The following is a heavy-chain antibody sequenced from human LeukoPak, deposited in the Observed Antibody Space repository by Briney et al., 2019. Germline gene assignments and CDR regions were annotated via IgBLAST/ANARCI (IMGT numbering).Heavy chain of an antibody. J-gene: IGHJ3*02. Sequence: KTGGSLRLSCAASGFTFSSYSMNWVRQAPGKGLEWVSSISSSSSYIYYADSVKGRFTISRDNAKNSLYLQMNSLRAEDTAVYYCARDVVATIGAFDIWGQGTMVTVSS. CDR2: ISSSSSYI. V-gene: IGHV3-21*01. D-gene: IGHD5-12*01. CDR3: ARDVVATIGAFDI. CDR1: GFTFSSYS.